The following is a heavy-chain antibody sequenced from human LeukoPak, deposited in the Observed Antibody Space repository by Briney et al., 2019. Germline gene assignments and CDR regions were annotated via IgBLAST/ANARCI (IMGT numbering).Heavy chain of an antibody. D-gene: IGHD4-11*01. V-gene: IGHV4-61*01. Sequence: PSETLSLTCTVFGGSVNSGSYYWSWVRQPPGKGLEWIGYIYYSGSTDYNPSLKSRVTISVDTSKNQFSLKLSSVTAADTAVYYCAREGVTKYYFDYWGQGTLVTVSS. J-gene: IGHJ4*02. CDR2: IYYSGST. CDR3: AREGVTKYYFDY. CDR1: GGSVNSGSYY.